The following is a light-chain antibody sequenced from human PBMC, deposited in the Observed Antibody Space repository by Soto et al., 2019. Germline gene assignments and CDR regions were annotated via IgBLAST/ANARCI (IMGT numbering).Light chain of an antibody. V-gene: IGKV3-11*01. J-gene: IGKJ1*01. Sequence: EIVLTQSPATLSLSPGERATLSCRASQSVSTSLAWYQQKPGQAPRLLIYDSSSRATGIPARFSGSGSGTDFRLTVSSLEPEDFALYYCQQRSNWPWTFGQGTKVELK. CDR1: QSVSTS. CDR2: DSS. CDR3: QQRSNWPWT.